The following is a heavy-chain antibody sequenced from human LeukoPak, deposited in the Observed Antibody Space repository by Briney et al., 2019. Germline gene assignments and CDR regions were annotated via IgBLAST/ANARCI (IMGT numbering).Heavy chain of an antibody. Sequence: GGSLRLSCAASGFTFSSYAMSWVRQAPEKGLEWVSAITGSGGGTYYADSVQGRFTISRDNSKNTLYLQMNSLRAEDTALYFCAKKTKGPYGSGSFNTDSWGQGTLVAVSS. CDR1: GFTFSSYA. CDR3: AKKTKGPYGSGSFNTDS. J-gene: IGHJ4*02. D-gene: IGHD3-10*01. V-gene: IGHV3-23*01. CDR2: ITGSGGGT.